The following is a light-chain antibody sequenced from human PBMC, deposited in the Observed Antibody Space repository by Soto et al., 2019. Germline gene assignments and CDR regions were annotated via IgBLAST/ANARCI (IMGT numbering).Light chain of an antibody. J-gene: IGKJ3*01. V-gene: IGKV1-33*01. CDR3: QQYDNVPPT. CDR2: DAS. CDR1: HDISNY. Sequence: IQMTQSPSSLSASVGDRVTITCQSTHDISNYLNWYQQKPGKAPKLLIYDASNLETGVPSRFSGSGSGTDFTFTISSLEPEDIGTYYCQQYDNVPPTFGPGTKVDIK.